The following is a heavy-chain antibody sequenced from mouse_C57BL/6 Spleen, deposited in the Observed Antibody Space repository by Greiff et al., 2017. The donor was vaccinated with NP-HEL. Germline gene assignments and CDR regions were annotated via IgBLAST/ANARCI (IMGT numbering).Heavy chain of an antibody. Sequence: EVMLVESGGGLVKPGGSLKLSCAASGFTFSSYAMSWVRQTPEKRLEWVATISDGGSYTYYPDNVKGRITISRDNAKNNLYLQMSHLKSEDTAMYYCARGDDGYYDYAMDYWGQGTSVTVSS. D-gene: IGHD2-3*01. V-gene: IGHV5-4*03. CDR2: ISDGGSYT. J-gene: IGHJ4*01. CDR3: ARGDDGYYDYAMDY. CDR1: GFTFSSYA.